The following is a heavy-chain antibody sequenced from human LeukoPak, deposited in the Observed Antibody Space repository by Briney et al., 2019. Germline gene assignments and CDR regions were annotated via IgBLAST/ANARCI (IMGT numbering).Heavy chain of an antibody. CDR2: IYTSGST. J-gene: IGHJ4*02. CDR1: GGSISIGSYY. V-gene: IGHV4-61*02. CDR3: ARDGSGSYSSVYFEY. Sequence: SETLSLTCTVSGGSISIGSYYWHWIRQPAGKGLEWIRRIYTSGSTNYNPSLKSRVTISVDTSKNQFSLKLSSVTAADTAVYYCARDGSGSYSSVYFEYWGEGTLGTVSS. D-gene: IGHD1-26*01.